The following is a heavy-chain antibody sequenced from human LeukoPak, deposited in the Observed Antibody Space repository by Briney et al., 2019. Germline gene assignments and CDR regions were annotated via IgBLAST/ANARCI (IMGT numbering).Heavy chain of an antibody. V-gene: IGHV3-30-3*01. CDR1: GFTFSSYA. J-gene: IGHJ4*02. CDR3: ASSLGATPRGSGSSTDY. D-gene: IGHD3-10*01. CDR2: ISYDGSNK. Sequence: PGGSLRLSCAASGFTFSSYAMHWVRQAPGKGLEWVAVISYDGSNKYYADSVKGRFTISRDNAKNSLYLQMNSLRAEDTAVYYCASSLGATPRGSGSSTDYWGQGTLVAVSS.